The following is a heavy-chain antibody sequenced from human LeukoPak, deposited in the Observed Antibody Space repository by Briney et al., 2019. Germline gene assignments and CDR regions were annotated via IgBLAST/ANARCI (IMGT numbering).Heavy chain of an antibody. V-gene: IGHV4-59*11. CDR2: IYYSGRT. CDR1: GVSISSHY. CDR3: ARLLDNDSRGEPDTFYM. D-gene: IGHD3-22*01. J-gene: IGHJ3*02. Sequence: SETLSLTCTVSGVSISSHYWSWIRQPPGNGLEWIGFIYYSGRTRYNPSLRSRVTISADTSKNHLSLKLTSVTAADTAIYYCARLLDNDSRGEPDTFYMWGQGIMDSVS.